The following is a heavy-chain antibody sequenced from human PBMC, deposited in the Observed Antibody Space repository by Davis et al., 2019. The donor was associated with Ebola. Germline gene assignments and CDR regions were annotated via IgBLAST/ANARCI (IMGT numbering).Heavy chain of an antibody. CDR1: GFTFSSYW. CDR3: ARRGWGNWNYASGY. V-gene: IGHV3-7*03. D-gene: IGHD1-7*01. J-gene: IGHJ4*02. CDR2: IKQDGSEK. Sequence: GESLKISCAASGFTFSSYWMSWVRQAPGKGLEWVANIKQDGSEKYYVDSVKGRFTISRDNAKNSLYLQMNSLRAEDTAVYYCARRGWGNWNYASGYWGQGTLVTVSS.